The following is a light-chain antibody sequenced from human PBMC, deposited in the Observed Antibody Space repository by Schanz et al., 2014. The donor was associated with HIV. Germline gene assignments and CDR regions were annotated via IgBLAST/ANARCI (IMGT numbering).Light chain of an antibody. CDR1: SSDIGAYNY. CDR3: SSYTRTSTPV. Sequence: QSALIQPASVSGSPGQSITISCTGTSSDIGAYNYVSWYQQHPGKAPKLMIYDVSNRPSGVSNRFSGSKSGNTASLTISGLQAEDEADYYCSSYTRTSTPVFGGGTKLTVL. J-gene: IGLJ2*01. V-gene: IGLV2-14*03. CDR2: DVS.